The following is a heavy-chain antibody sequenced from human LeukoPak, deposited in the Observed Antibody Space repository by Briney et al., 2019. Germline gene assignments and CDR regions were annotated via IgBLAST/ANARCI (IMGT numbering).Heavy chain of an antibody. J-gene: IGHJ6*04. CDR2: IIPIFGTA. D-gene: IGHD2-2*01. CDR3: ARPVVPAANRYYYGMDV. V-gene: IGHV1-69*06. Sequence: PRASVKVSCKASGGTFSSYAISGVRQAPGQGLEWMGGIIPIFGTANYAQKFQGRVTITADKSTSTAYMELSSLRSEDTAVYYCARPVVPAANRYYYGMDVWGKGTTVTVSS. CDR1: GGTFSSYA.